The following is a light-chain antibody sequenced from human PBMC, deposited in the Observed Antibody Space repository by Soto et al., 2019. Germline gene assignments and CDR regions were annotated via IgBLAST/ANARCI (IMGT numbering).Light chain of an antibody. CDR1: QAVSSN. J-gene: IGKJ4*01. CDR3: KQYGSSPLT. V-gene: IGKV3-20*01. CDR2: GAS. Sequence: EIVMTQSPASLSVSPGEGATLSCRASQAVSSNLAWYQEKPGQAPRLLIYGASTRATGFPARFSGSGSGTDFTLTISRLEPEDIAVYYCKQYGSSPLTFGGGTKV.